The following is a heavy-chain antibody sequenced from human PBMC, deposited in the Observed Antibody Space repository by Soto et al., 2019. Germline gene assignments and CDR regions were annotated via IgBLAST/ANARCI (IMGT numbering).Heavy chain of an antibody. CDR3: ARQSSGWYNWFDP. Sequence: PSETLSLTCSVSGGSISSSSYYWGWIRQPPGKGLEWIGSIYYSGSIYYNPSLKSRVTISVDTSKNQFSLKLSSVTAAETAVYYWARQSSGWYNWFDPWGQGTLVTVSS. D-gene: IGHD6-19*01. J-gene: IGHJ5*02. CDR1: GGSISSSSYY. V-gene: IGHV4-39*01. CDR2: IYYSGSI.